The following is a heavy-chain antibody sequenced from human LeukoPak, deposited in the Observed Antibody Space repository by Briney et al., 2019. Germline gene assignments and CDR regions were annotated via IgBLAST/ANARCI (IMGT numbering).Heavy chain of an antibody. D-gene: IGHD2-15*01. CDR1: GGSISSGGYY. CDR2: IYYSGST. Sequence: PSETLSLTCTVSGGSISSGGYYWSWIRQPPGKGLEWIGYIYYSGSTNYNPSLKSRVTISVDTSKNQFSLKLSSVTAADTAVYYCARLIADPYYYYGMDVWGQGTTVTVSS. CDR3: ARLIADPYYYYGMDV. J-gene: IGHJ6*02. V-gene: IGHV4-61*08.